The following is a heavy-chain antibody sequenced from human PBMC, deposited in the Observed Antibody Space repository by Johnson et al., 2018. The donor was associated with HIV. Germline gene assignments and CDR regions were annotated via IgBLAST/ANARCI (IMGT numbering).Heavy chain of an antibody. CDR3: ARVGISWSWRDAFDI. V-gene: IGHV3-30*03. CDR1: GFTFSSYG. CDR2: ISYDGSNK. Sequence: QLVESGGGVVQPGRSLRLSCAASGFTFSSYGMHWVRQAPGKGLEWVAVISYDGSNKYYADSVKGRFTISRDNSKNTLYLQMNSLRAEDTAVYYCARVGISWSWRDAFDIWGQGTMVTVSS. D-gene: IGHD3-3*01. J-gene: IGHJ3*02.